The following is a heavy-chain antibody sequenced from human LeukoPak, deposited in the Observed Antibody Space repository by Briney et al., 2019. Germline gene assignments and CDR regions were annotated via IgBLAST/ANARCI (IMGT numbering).Heavy chain of an antibody. CDR2: ISYDGSNK. D-gene: IGHD5-18*01. Sequence: GRSVRLSCAASGFTFSSYAMHWVRQAPGKGLEWVAVISYDGSNKYYADSVKGRFTISRDSSKNTLYLQMNSLRAEDTAVYYCAREEYSYGSYYFDYWGQGTLVTVSS. CDR1: GFTFSSYA. J-gene: IGHJ4*02. V-gene: IGHV3-30-3*01. CDR3: AREEYSYGSYYFDY.